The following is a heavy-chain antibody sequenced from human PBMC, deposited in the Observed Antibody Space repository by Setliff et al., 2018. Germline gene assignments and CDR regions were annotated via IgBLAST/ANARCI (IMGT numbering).Heavy chain of an antibody. D-gene: IGHD2-15*01. V-gene: IGHV3-23*01. J-gene: IGHJ4*02. CDR2: ISGRAQTT. CDR3: ATREPYCRCGTCHYYVDV. CDR1: GFTFSSYY. Sequence: PGGSLRLSCAASGFTFSSYYISWVRQAPGKGLEWVSMISGRAQTTYYADSVKGRFTISRDNSKNTVYLHVNSLRAEDTAVYYCATREPYCRCGTCHYYVDVWGQGTPVTVSS.